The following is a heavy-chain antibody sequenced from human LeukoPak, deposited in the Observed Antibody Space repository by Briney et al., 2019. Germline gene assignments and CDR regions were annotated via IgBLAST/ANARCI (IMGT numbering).Heavy chain of an antibody. CDR3: ARDQRKEDYGGSGYFDYWFDP. Sequence: PGGSLRLSCAASGFTFHDFGMSWVRQVPGRGLEWVSGIDRSGGTTGYGDSVKGRFTISRDNARNSLYLEMNSLSVEDTAFYYCARDQRKEDYGGSGYFDYWFDPWGQGTLVTVSS. V-gene: IGHV3-20*04. J-gene: IGHJ5*02. D-gene: IGHD3-22*01. CDR2: IDRSGGTT. CDR1: GFTFHDFG.